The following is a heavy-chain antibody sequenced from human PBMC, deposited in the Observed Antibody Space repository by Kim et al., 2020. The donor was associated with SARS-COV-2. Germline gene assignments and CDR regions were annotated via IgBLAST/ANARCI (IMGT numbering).Heavy chain of an antibody. CDR2: P. Sequence: PDTTPSVKSRVTMSEETSKHQFSLKLTSVTAADTAVYYCARAREMAFGPWGQGILVLVSS. CDR3: ARAREMAFGP. V-gene: IGHV4-30-2*04. D-gene: IGHD2-8*01. J-gene: IGHJ5*02.